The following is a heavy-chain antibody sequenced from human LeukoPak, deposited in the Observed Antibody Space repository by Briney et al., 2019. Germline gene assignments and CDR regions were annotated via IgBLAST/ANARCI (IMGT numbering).Heavy chain of an antibody. CDR2: INPNSGGT. V-gene: IGHV1-2*02. Sequence: GASVKVSCKASGYTFTGYYMHWVRQAPGQGLEWMGWINPNSGGTNYAQKFQGRVTMTRDTSISTAYMELSRLRSDDTAGYYCARGEQLAYYYYYMDVWGKGTTVTVSS. CDR1: GYTFTGYY. D-gene: IGHD6-6*01. CDR3: ARGEQLAYYYYYMDV. J-gene: IGHJ6*03.